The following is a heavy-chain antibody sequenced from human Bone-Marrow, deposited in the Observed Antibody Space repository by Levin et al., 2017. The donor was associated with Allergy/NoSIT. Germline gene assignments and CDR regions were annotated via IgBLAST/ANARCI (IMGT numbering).Heavy chain of an antibody. CDR1: GGSFSGYY. D-gene: IGHD2-15*01. CDR2: INHSGST. Sequence: SETLSLTCAVYGGSFSGYYWSWIRQPPGKGLEWIGEINHSGSTNYNPSLKSRVTISVDTSKNQFSLKLSSVTAADTAVYYCARVRFYHIVVVVAAPQLYFDYWGQGTLVTVSS. V-gene: IGHV4-34*01. J-gene: IGHJ4*02. CDR3: ARVRFYHIVVVVAAPQLYFDY.